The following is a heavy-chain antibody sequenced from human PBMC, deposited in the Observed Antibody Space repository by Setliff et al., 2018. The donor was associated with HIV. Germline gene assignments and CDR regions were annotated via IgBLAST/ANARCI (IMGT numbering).Heavy chain of an antibody. D-gene: IGHD3-3*01. V-gene: IGHV1-8*02. J-gene: IGHJ4*02. CDR1: GYTFTNYD. Sequence: AASVKVSCKASGYTFTNYDINWVRQATGQGLEWMGWMNPNNGNTGYAEKFQGRVTMTRDTSKSQVVLTMTNMDPLDTATYFCARYNCRRGYWDYFDYWGQGTQVTVSS. CDR3: ARYNCRRGYWDYFDY. CDR2: MNPNNGNT.